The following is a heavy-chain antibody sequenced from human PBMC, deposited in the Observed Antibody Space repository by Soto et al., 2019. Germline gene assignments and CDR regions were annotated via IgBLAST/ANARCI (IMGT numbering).Heavy chain of an antibody. J-gene: IGHJ4*02. CDR1: GFTFSGSA. CDR2: IRSKANSYAT. Sequence: GGSLRLSCAASGFTFSGSAMHWVRQASGKGLEWVGRIRSKANSYATAYAASVKGRFTISRDDSKNTLYLQMNSLRAEDTAVYYCAKDEDGDYSWNYWGQGTLVTVSS. D-gene: IGHD4-17*01. V-gene: IGHV3-73*01. CDR3: AKDEDGDYSWNY.